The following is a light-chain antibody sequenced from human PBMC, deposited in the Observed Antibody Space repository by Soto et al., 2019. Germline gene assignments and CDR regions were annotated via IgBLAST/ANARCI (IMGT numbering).Light chain of an antibody. CDR1: TSDVGGYDY. J-gene: IGLJ1*01. CDR2: DVT. V-gene: IGLV2-11*01. CDR3: CSYAGDFYV. Sequence: QSALTQPRSVSGSPGQSVAISCNGTTSDVGGYDYVSWYQQHPGKAPELIIFDVTKRPSGVPDRFSGSKSGNTASLTISGLQAEDEADYFCCSYAGDFYVFGSGTKVTVL.